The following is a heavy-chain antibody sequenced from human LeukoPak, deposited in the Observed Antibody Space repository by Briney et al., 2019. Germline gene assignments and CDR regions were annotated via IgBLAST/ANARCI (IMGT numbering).Heavy chain of an antibody. CDR2: IYISRGT. CDR3: ARVGPSGSPPPNYFDY. D-gene: IGHD1-14*01. Sequence: PSETLSLTCTVSGVSISGYYWSWIRQPAGKGLEWIGRIYISRGTDYNPSLRSRVIMSVDTSKNQFSLQLTSVTAADTAVYYCARVGPSGSPPPNYFDYWGQGTLVTVSS. V-gene: IGHV4-4*07. CDR1: GVSISGYY. J-gene: IGHJ4*02.